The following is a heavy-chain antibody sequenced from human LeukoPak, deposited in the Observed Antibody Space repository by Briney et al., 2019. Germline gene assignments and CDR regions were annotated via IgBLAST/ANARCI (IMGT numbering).Heavy chain of an antibody. J-gene: IGHJ4*02. CDR3: AEYYYYGSGSQEYYFDY. V-gene: IGHV3-30*03. CDR2: ISYDGSNT. CDR1: GFTFSSYG. Sequence: GGSLRLSCAASGFTFSSYGLHWVRQAPGKGLEWVSVISYDGSNTYYADSVKGRYTLSRDTYKNTLYLQMNRLRAEGTGEDHCAEYYYYGSGSQEYYFDYWGRGTVVTV. D-gene: IGHD3-10*01.